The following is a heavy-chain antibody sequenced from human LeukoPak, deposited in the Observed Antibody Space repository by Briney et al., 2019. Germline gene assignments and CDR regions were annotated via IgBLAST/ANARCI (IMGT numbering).Heavy chain of an antibody. CDR1: GFTFSNAW. CDR2: IKSKTDGGTT. V-gene: IGHV3-15*01. J-gene: IGHJ4*02. Sequence: GGSLRLSCAASGFTFSNAWMSWVRQAPGKGLEWVGRIKSKTDGGTTDYAAPVKDRFTISRDDSKNTLYLQMNSLKTEDTAVYYCTTDHRYYDSSGYWNYWGQGTLVTVSS. D-gene: IGHD3-22*01. CDR3: TTDHRYYDSSGYWNY.